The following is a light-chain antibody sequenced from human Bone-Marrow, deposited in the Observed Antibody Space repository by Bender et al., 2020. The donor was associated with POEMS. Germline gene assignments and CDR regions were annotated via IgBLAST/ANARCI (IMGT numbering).Light chain of an antibody. CDR2: RDD. CDR1: DSNFGGNN. J-gene: IGLJ1*01. Sequence: QSVLTQPPSASGTPGQSVIISCSGTDSNFGGNNVNWYQHLPGTAPNLLVYRDDQRPSGVPDRFSGSKSGTSASLVISGLRSEDEGDYYCAAWDDSPRGYVFGTGTKVTVL. V-gene: IGLV1-47*01. CDR3: AAWDDSPRGYV.